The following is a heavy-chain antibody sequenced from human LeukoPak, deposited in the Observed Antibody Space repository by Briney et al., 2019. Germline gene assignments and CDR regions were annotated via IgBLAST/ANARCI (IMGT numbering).Heavy chain of an antibody. CDR1: EITFSDYT. D-gene: IGHD3-3*01. Sequence: GGSLRLSCAASEITFSDYTMNWVRQAPGKEPEWVSSISSQSNYIYYADSMKGRFTIPRDNAKNSLYLEMNSLRAEDTAVYYCMRWSHDSGYYYMDVWGKGTTVTVSS. J-gene: IGHJ6*03. CDR2: ISSQSNYI. V-gene: IGHV3-21*01. CDR3: MRWSHDSGYYYMDV.